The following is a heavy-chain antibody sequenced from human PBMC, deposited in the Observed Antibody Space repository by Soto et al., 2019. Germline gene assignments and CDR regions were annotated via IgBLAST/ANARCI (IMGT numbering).Heavy chain of an antibody. V-gene: IGHV5-51*01. CDR2: IYPGDSNT. Sequence: GESLKISCKGSGYSFTSYWIGWVRQMPGKGLEWMGIIYPGDSNTRYSPSIQGQVTISVDKSISTAYLELSSLKATDTAMYYCARHAYDFWSGHPNPRYYYGMDVWGQGTTVTVSS. CDR1: GYSFTSYW. D-gene: IGHD3-3*01. J-gene: IGHJ6*02. CDR3: ARHAYDFWSGHPNPRYYYGMDV.